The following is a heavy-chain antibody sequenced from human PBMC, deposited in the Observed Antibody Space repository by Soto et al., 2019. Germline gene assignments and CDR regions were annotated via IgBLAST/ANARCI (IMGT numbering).Heavy chain of an antibody. CDR3: ARTRSGAAANWFDP. CDR2: ISSISSTI. D-gene: IGHD6-25*01. J-gene: IGHJ5*02. CDR1: GFTLRDYS. V-gene: IGHV3-48*01. Sequence: EVQLVESGGGLVQPGGSLRLSCAASGFTLRDYSLNWVRQAPGKGLEWVSYISSISSTIYYADSLKGRFTISRDYAKNSLYLQMYSLRAEDTAVYYCARTRSGAAANWFDPWGQGTLVTVSS.